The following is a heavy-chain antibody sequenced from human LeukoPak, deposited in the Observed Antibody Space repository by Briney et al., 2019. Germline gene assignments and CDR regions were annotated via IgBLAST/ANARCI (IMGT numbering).Heavy chain of an antibody. Sequence: GGSLRLSCAASGFTFSRYWMSWVRQAPGKGLEWVANIKQDGSEKYYVDSVKGRFTISRDNAKNSLYLQMNSLRVEDTAVYYCARDSPLGYYMDVWGKGTTVTISS. J-gene: IGHJ6*03. D-gene: IGHD3-16*01. CDR3: ARDSPLGYYMDV. CDR1: GFTFSRYW. V-gene: IGHV3-7*01. CDR2: IKQDGSEK.